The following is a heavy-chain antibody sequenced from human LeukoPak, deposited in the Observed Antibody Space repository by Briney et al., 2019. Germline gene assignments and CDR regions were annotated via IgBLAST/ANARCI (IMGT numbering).Heavy chain of an antibody. Sequence: GGSLRLSCAASGFTFSSYGMHWVRQAPGTGLELVANIKEDGSEKYYVDSVKGRFTISRDNAKNSLYLQMNSLRAEDTAVYYCVYGGSYYVAWGQGTLVTVSS. CDR3: VYGGSYYVA. CDR2: IKEDGSEK. D-gene: IGHD1-26*01. J-gene: IGHJ5*02. V-gene: IGHV3-7*01. CDR1: GFTFSSYG.